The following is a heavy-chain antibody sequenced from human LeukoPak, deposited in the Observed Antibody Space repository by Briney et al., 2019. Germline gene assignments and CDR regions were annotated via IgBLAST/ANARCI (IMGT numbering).Heavy chain of an antibody. D-gene: IGHD3-10*01. CDR1: GGSISSGGYY. CDR2: ISYSGST. J-gene: IGHJ3*02. V-gene: IGHV4-31*03. CDR3: ARDGRDYYGSGSSILSITKNAFDI. Sequence: PSETLSLTCTVSGGSISSGGYYWSWIRQHPGKGLEWIGYISYSGSTYYNPSLKSRVTISVDTSKNQFSLKLSSVTAADTAVYYCARDGRDYYGSGSSILSITKNAFDIWGQGTMVTVSS.